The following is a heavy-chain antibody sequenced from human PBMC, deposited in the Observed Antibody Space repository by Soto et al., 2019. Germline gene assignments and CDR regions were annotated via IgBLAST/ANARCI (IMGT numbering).Heavy chain of an antibody. Sequence: EVQLVESGGGLVQPGGSLRLSCAASGFTFSSYSMNWVRQAPGKGLEWVSYISSSSSTIYYADSVKGRFTTSRDNAKHTRYLQMSSLGAEDTAVYYCARSQLGIMWYFDLWGRGTLVTVSS. J-gene: IGHJ2*01. CDR2: ISSSSSTI. CDR3: ARSQLGIMWYFDL. V-gene: IGHV3-48*01. D-gene: IGHD7-27*01. CDR1: GFTFSSYS.